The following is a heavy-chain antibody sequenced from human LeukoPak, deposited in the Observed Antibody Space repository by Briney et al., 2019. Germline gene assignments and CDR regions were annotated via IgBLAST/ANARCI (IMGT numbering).Heavy chain of an antibody. CDR2: ISSSGSAK. D-gene: IGHD3-22*01. V-gene: IGHV3-48*03. J-gene: IGHJ4*02. CDR1: GFIFSNHE. Sequence: GGSLRLSCAAPGFIFSNHEMNWVRQAPGKGLEWVSYISSSGSAKYYADSVKGRLTISRDNAQNSLDLQMNSLRAEDTAVYYCARAAFYVDSGYYRPDFWGQGTLVTVFS. CDR3: ARAAFYVDSGYYRPDF.